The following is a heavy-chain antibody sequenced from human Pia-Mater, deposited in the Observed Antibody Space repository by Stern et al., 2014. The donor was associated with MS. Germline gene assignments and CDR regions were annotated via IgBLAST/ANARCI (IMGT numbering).Heavy chain of an antibody. Sequence: VQLLESGGGVVQPGRSLRLSCVVSLFTFRNYGMHWVRQAPGKGLEWVAIISYNGNLKYYSDSVKGRFTISRDNSKATLYLEMNSLIGEDTAIYYCARDMTTVTAFDYWGQGTPVTVSS. CDR2: ISYNGNLK. J-gene: IGHJ4*02. D-gene: IGHD4-17*01. CDR1: LFTFRNYG. CDR3: ARDMTTVTAFDY. V-gene: IGHV3-30*03.